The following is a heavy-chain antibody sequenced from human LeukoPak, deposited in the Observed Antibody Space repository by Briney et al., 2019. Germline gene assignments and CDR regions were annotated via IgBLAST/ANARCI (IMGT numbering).Heavy chain of an antibody. J-gene: IGHJ3*01. CDR1: GYTFTNYA. V-gene: IGHV1-18*01. D-gene: IGHD3-16*01. Sequence: ASAKVSCKASGYTFTNYAISWVRQAPGQGLEWMGWIGTYNGNPDYTQRLQGRVTMTTDTSTSTAYMELRSLKSDDTAVYFCAREDPGGAFDVWGRGTMLTVS. CDR3: AREDPGGAFDV. CDR2: IGTYNGNP.